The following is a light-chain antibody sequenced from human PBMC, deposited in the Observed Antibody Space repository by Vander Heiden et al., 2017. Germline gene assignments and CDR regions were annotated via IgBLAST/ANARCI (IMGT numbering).Light chain of an antibody. J-gene: IGLJ3*02. Sequence: SYVLTQPPSVSVAPGQTASITCGGNNIGSKSVHWYRQKPGQAPVVVVYNDSDRPSGIPERLSGSNSGNTATLTISRVEAGDEADYYCQVWDSSTDHWVFGGGTKLTVL. CDR2: NDS. V-gene: IGLV3-21*02. CDR1: NIGSKS. CDR3: QVWDSSTDHWV.